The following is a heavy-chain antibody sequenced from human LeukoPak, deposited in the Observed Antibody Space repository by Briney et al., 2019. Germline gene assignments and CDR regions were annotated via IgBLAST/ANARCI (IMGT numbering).Heavy chain of an antibody. CDR1: GGSITTYY. CDR2: IYYSGRT. CDR3: ARLKGRDFVQPHDWFDP. V-gene: IGHV4-59*08. J-gene: IGHJ5*02. Sequence: SETLSLTCTVSGGSITTYYWNWIRQPPGKGLEWIGYIYYSGRTNYNPSLKSRVTISIDTSKKQLSLRLTSVTAADTAVYYCARLKGRDFVQPHDWFDPWGQGTLVTVSS. D-gene: IGHD6-6*01.